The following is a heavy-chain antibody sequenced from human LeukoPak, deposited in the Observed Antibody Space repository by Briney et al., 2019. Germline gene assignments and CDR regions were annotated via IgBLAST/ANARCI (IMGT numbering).Heavy chain of an antibody. J-gene: IGHJ4*02. CDR1: GDSISSNY. CDR2: IYNTEST. Sequence: SETLSLTCTVSGDSISSNYWSWIRQTPTKGLESIAYIYNTESTNYSPSLRSRLTISVDTSRNQFSLKLSSVTAADTAVYYCARGPPFDSWGQGTLVTVSS. CDR3: ARGPPFDS. V-gene: IGHV4-59*01.